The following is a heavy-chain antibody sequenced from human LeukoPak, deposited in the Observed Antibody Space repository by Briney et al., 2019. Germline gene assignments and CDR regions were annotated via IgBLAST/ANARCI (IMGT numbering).Heavy chain of an antibody. V-gene: IGHV4-59*08. CDR3: ARLSHYDILTGPPLFDY. Sequence: SETLSLTCTVSGGSISSYYWSWIRQPPGKGLEWIGYIYYSGSTNYNPSLKSRVTISVDTSKNQFSLKLSSVTAADTAVYYCARLSHYDILTGPPLFDYWGQGTLVTVSS. D-gene: IGHD3-9*01. J-gene: IGHJ4*02. CDR1: GGSISSYY. CDR2: IYYSGST.